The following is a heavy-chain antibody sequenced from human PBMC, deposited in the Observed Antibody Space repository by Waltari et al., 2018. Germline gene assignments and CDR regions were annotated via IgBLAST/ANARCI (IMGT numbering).Heavy chain of an antibody. CDR1: GFTVSSNY. J-gene: IGHJ6*02. CDR2: IYSGGST. V-gene: IGHV3-53*01. Sequence: EVQLVESGGGLIQPGGSLRRSCAASGFTVSSNYMRWVRQAPGKGCEWVSFIYSGGSTYYADPVNCRFTISRYNSKNTLYLQMNSLRAADTAVYYCARDRPLRSAYYYGMDVWGQGTTVTVSS. CDR3: ARDRPLRSAYYYGMDV.